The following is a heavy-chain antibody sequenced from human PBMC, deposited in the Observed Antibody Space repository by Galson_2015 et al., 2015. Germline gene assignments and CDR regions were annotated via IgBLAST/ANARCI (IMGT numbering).Heavy chain of an antibody. J-gene: IGHJ5*02. CDR3: AKGSTGSGWFDP. D-gene: IGHD1-26*01. V-gene: IGHV3-23*01. CDR2: MGVSGGTT. Sequence: SLRLSCAASRFTFSSFPMSWVRQAPGKGLEWVSAMGVSGGTTYYADSVKGRFSISRDNSNNRLYLQMNSLRADDTAVYYCAKGSTGSGWFDPWGLGTLVTVSS. CDR1: RFTFSSFP.